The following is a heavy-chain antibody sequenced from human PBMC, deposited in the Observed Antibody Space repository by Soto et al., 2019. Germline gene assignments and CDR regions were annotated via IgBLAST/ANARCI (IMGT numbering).Heavy chain of an antibody. V-gene: IGHV4-31*03. CDR1: GGSISSGGYY. CDR3: ARATRRLRLGELSSEPPDY. CDR2: IYYSGST. Sequence: QVQLQESGPGLVKPSQTLSLTCTVSGGSISSGGYYWSWIRQHPGRGLEWIGYIYYSGSTYYNPSLKSRVAISVDTSKNQFSLKLSSVTAADTAVYYCARATRRLRLGELSSEPPDYWGQGTLVTVSS. J-gene: IGHJ4*02. D-gene: IGHD3-16*02.